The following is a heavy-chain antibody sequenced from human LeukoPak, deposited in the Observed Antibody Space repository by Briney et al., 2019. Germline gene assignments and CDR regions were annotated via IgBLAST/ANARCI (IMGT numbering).Heavy chain of an antibody. Sequence: SETLSLTCTVSVVSISSYYWSWIRQPPGKGLEWVVYIYYSGSTNYNPSLKSRVTISVDTSKTQFSLKLSSVTAADTSVYYCARRPYGSGRGWFDPWGQGTLVTVSS. CDR1: VVSISSYY. CDR2: IYYSGST. D-gene: IGHD3-10*01. V-gene: IGHV4-59*08. J-gene: IGHJ5*02. CDR3: ARRPYGSGRGWFDP.